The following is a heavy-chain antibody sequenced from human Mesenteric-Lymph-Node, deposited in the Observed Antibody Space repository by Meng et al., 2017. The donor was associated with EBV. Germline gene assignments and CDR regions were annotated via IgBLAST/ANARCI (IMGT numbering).Heavy chain of an antibody. Sequence: QVQIVQCGAEVKKPGASVKISCKASGYTFTSYALHWVRQAPGQGLEWLGWIKGDDGKTEYSQNIQGRVTIARDTSARTAYMELSSLKSEDTAVYYCARASELLRCFDYWGQGTLVTVSS. CDR1: GYTFTSYA. V-gene: IGHV1-3*01. CDR3: ARASELLRCFDY. J-gene: IGHJ4*02. D-gene: IGHD3-10*01. CDR2: IKGDDGKT.